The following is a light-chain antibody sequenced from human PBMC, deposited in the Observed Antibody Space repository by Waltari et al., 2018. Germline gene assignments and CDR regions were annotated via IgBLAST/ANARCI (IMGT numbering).Light chain of an antibody. Sequence: EVVLTQSPDFQSVTPKEKVTNTCRATQNIGNNLHLYQQQPGQAPKPLVKYGSQSFSGVPSRFSGSGSGTDFTLTSISLEAEDAATYYCHQSDSLPTFGGGTKVEIK. CDR2: YGS. CDR3: HQSDSLPT. V-gene: IGKV6-21*01. CDR1: QNIGNN. J-gene: IGKJ4*01.